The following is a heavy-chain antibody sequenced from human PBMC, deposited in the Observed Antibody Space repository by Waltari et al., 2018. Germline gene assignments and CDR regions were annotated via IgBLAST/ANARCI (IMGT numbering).Heavy chain of an antibody. D-gene: IGHD3-10*01. CDR1: GFTFSSYS. CDR2: ISSSSSYI. J-gene: IGHJ4*02. Sequence: VQLVESGGGLVKPGGSLRLSCAASGFTFSSYSMNWVRQAPGKGLEWVSSISSSSSYIYYADSVKGRFTISRDNAKNSLYLQMNSLRAEDTAVYYRARHPSSEGGFDYWGQGTLVTVSS. CDR3: ARHPSSEGGFDY. V-gene: IGHV3-21*02.